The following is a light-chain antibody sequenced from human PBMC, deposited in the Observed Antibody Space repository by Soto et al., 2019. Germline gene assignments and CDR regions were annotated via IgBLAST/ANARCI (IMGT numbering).Light chain of an antibody. Sequence: EIVLRQSPGTLSLSPGERATLSCRASQSVSSSYLAWYQQKPGQAPRLLIYGASGRATGIPDRFSGSGSGTDFTLTISRLDPDDFAVYYCQQYGSSSLTFGGGTKVEIK. CDR3: QQYGSSSLT. V-gene: IGKV3-20*01. J-gene: IGKJ4*01. CDR1: QSVSSSY. CDR2: GAS.